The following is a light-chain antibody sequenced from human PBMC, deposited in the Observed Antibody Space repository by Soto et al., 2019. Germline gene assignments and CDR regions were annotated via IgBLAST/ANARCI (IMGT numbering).Light chain of an antibody. J-gene: IGKJ5*01. V-gene: IGKV3D-20*02. CDR1: QSVSSSY. Sequence: EIVLTQSPDPLSLSPXXXXXXXXXXSQSVSSSYLAWYQQKPGQAPRLLIYGASNRATGIPARFSGSGSGTDFTLTISSLEPEDFAVYYCQQRSNWRITFGQGTRLEIK. CDR3: QQRSNWRIT. CDR2: GAS.